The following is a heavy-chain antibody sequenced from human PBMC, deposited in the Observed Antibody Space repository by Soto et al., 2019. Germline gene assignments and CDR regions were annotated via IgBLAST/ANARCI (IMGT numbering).Heavy chain of an antibody. CDR3: ASTYTSSRNY. V-gene: IGHV3-30*03. J-gene: IGHJ4*02. Sequence: GGSLRLSCAVSGFAFSSYGMHWFRQAPGKGLEWVAVISYDGSNKYYADSVKGRFTISRDNSKNTLYLQMNSLRAEDTAVYYCASTYTSSRNYWGQGTLVTVPQ. D-gene: IGHD6-13*01. CDR1: GFAFSSYG. CDR2: ISYDGSNK.